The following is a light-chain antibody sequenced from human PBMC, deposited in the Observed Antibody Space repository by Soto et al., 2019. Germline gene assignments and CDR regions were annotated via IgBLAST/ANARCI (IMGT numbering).Light chain of an antibody. V-gene: IGLV1-47*02. CDR3: AAWDARLSAWV. Sequence: QSVLTQPPSASGTPGQRVTISCSGSSSNIGSDYVYWFQQLPGTAPKLLIYTNYQRPSGVPDRFSGSKSGTSASLAISGLRSEDEADYWCAAWDARLSAWVFGGGTKLPVL. CDR1: SSNIGSDY. CDR2: TNY. J-gene: IGLJ3*02.